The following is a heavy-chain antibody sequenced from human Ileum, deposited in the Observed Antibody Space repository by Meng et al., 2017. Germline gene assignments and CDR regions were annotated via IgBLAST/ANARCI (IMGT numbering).Heavy chain of an antibody. V-gene: IGHV4-34*02. J-gene: IGHJ1*01. CDR2: INHSGSS. CDR3: ARPAGYSSDWYKYFQH. D-gene: IGHD6-13*01. Sequence: HVRLQQWGAGLLKPSETLSLPCAVYGGSFSGYYWSWVRQSPGKGLEWIAEINHSGSSNYNPSFQSRVTISVDRPRNQFSLKLSSVTAADTGVYYCARPAGYSSDWYKYFQHWGQGTLVTVSS. CDR1: GGSFSGYY.